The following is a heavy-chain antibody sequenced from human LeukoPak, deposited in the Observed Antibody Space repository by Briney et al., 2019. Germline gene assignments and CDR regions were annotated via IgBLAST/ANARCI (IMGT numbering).Heavy chain of an antibody. CDR2: IYSGGTT. V-gene: IGHV3-66*01. CDR3: SRGPRSGTR. Sequence: GGSLRLSCAASGFTVSNNYMSWVRQAPGKGLECVSLIYSGGTTYYADSVKGRFTISRDNSKNTLYLQMNSLRADDTAVYYCSRGPRSGTRWGQGTLVTVSS. J-gene: IGHJ4*02. CDR1: GFTVSNNY. D-gene: IGHD3-3*01.